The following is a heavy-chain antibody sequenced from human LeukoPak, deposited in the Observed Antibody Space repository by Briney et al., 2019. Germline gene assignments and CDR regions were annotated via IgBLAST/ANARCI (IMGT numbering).Heavy chain of an antibody. J-gene: IGHJ5*02. Sequence: SETLSLTCAVYGGSFSGYYWSWIRQPPGKGLEWIGEINHSGSTNYNPSLKSRVTISVDTSKNQFSLKLSSVTAADTAVYYCARDSRGFNPWGQETLVTVSS. V-gene: IGHV4-34*01. CDR2: INHSGST. CDR1: GGSFSGYY. CDR3: ARDSRGFNP. D-gene: IGHD6-13*01.